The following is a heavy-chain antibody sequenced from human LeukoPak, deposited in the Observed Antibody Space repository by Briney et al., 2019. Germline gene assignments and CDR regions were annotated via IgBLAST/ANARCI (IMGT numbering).Heavy chain of an antibody. Sequence: PSETLSLTCTVSGGSISGYYWSWIRQPPGKGLEWVGYSSYSGSTNYNPSLKSRVTISVDTSKNQFSLKLSSVTAADTAVYYCARGNGYNYYWGQGTLVTVSS. D-gene: IGHD5-24*01. V-gene: IGHV4-59*01. CDR3: ARGNGYNYY. CDR1: GGSISGYY. CDR2: SSYSGST. J-gene: IGHJ4*01.